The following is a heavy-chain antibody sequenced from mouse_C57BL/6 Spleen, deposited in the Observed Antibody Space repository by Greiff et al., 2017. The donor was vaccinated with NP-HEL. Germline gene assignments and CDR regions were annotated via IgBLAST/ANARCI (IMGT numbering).Heavy chain of an antibody. CDR2: IDPETGGT. J-gene: IGHJ3*01. CDR1: GYTFTDYE. D-gene: IGHD4-1*01. CDR3: TRNWDWFAY. Sequence: QVQLKESGAELVRPGASVTLSCKALGYTFTDYEMHWVKQTPVHGLEWIGAIDPETGGTAYNQKFKGKAILTADKSSSTAYMELRSLTSEDSAVYYCTRNWDWFAYWGQGTLVTVSA. V-gene: IGHV1-15*01.